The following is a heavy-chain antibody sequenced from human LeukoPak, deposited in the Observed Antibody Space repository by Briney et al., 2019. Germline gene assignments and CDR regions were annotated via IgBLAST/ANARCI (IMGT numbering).Heavy chain of an antibody. Sequence: ASVKVSCKASGYTFTDYYLHWVRQAPGHGLEWMGWINPKTGVTKYAQNFQGRVTMTRDTSISTAYMEVSRLRSDDTAVFYCARNLAMYSPDLDYWGQGTLVTVSS. CDR1: GYTFTDYY. D-gene: IGHD1-26*01. J-gene: IGHJ4*02. V-gene: IGHV1-2*02. CDR2: INPKTGVT. CDR3: ARNLAMYSPDLDY.